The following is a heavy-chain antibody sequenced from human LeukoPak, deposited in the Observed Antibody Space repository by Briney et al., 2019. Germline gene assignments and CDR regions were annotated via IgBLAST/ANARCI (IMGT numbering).Heavy chain of an antibody. J-gene: IGHJ4*02. CDR1: GGSISSYY. CDR2: IYTSGST. Sequence: PETLSLTCTVSGGSISSYYWSWIRQPAGKGLEWIGRIYTSGSTNYNPSLKSRVTMSVDTSKNQFSLKLSSVTAADTAVYYCARLGNYYDSSGYFDYWGQGTLVTVSS. CDR3: ARLGNYYDSSGYFDY. D-gene: IGHD3-22*01. V-gene: IGHV4-4*07.